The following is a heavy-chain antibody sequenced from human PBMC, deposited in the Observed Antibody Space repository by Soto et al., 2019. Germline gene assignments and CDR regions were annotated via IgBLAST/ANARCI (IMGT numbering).Heavy chain of an antibody. Sequence: SETLSLTCAVSSGSISSSNWWSWVRQPPGKGLEWIGEIYHSGSTNYNPSLKSRVTISVDKSKNQFSLKLSSVTAADTAVYYCARDKHPVAGTYYYMDVWGKGTTVTVSS. J-gene: IGHJ6*03. D-gene: IGHD6-19*01. CDR3: ARDKHPVAGTYYYMDV. V-gene: IGHV4-4*02. CDR1: SGSISSSNW. CDR2: IYHSGST.